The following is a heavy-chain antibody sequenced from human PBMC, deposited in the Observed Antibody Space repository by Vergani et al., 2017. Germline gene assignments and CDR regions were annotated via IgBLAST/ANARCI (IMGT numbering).Heavy chain of an antibody. D-gene: IGHD3-10*01. CDR1: GFTFSSYA. CDR3: DHGSFGSGSFFDY. CDR2: ISYDGSNK. J-gene: IGHJ4*02. Sequence: QVQLVESGGGVVQPGRSLRLSCAASGFTFSSYAMHWVRQAPGKGLEWVAVISYDGSNKYYADSVKGRFTISRDNSKNTLYLQMNSLRAEDTAVYYCDHGSFGSGSFFDYWGQGTLVTVSS. V-gene: IGHV3-30*04.